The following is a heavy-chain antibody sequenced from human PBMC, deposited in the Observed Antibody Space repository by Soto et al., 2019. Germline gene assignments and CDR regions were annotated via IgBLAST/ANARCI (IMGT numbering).Heavy chain of an antibody. CDR1: GFMFDDYA. D-gene: IGHD6-6*01. CDR3: ANSQSIAPRLFDY. V-gene: IGHV3-9*01. CDR2: ISWNSNSI. Sequence: LGGSLRLSCEASGFMFDDYAMYWVRQAPGKGLEWVSGISWNSNSIVYADSVKGRFTISRDNAKNSLYLQMNSLKPEDTALYYCANSQSIAPRLFDYWGQGSLVIVSS. J-gene: IGHJ4*02.